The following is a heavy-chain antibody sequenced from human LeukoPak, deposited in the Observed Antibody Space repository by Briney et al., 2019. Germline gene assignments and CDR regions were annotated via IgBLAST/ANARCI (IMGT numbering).Heavy chain of an antibody. CDR2: IRSKANDYAT. D-gene: IGHD2-2*01. Sequence: GGSLRLSCAASGFSFSGSAMHWVRQASGKGLEWLGRIRSKANDYATIYAASVRGRFTISRDDSSNTAYLQMNSLKTEDTAVYYCARGNCGSTSCWNSWGQGTLVTVSS. J-gene: IGHJ4*02. V-gene: IGHV3-73*01. CDR3: ARGNCGSTSCWNS. CDR1: GFSFSGSA.